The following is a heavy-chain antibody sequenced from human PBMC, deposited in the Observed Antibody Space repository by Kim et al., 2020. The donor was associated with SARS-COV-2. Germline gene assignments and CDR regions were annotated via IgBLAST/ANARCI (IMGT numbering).Heavy chain of an antibody. V-gene: IGHV4-34*01. CDR1: GGSFSGYY. D-gene: IGHD3-10*01. Sequence: SETLSLTCAVYGGSFSGYYWSWIRQPPGKGLEWIGEINHSGSTNYNPSLKSRVTISVDTSKNQFSLKLSSVTAADTAVYYCARVRGVTVLLGYYYYGMDVWGQVTTVTVSS. CDR3: ARVRGVTVLLGYYYYGMDV. J-gene: IGHJ6*02. CDR2: INHSGST.